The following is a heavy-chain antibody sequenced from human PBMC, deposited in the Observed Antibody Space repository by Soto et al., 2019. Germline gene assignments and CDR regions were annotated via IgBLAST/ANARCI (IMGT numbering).Heavy chain of an antibody. V-gene: IGHV3-23*01. Sequence: GGSLRLSCAASGFTFSSYAMSWVRQAPGKGLEWVSAISGSGGSTYYADSVKGRFTISRDNSKNTLYLQMNSLRAEDTAVYYCARDQKWVVYGMDVWGQGTTVTVSS. CDR1: GFTFSSYA. CDR2: ISGSGGST. J-gene: IGHJ6*02. CDR3: ARDQKWVVYGMDV. D-gene: IGHD2-15*01.